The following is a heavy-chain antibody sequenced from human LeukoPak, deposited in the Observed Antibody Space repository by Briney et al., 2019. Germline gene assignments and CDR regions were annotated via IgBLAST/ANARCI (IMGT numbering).Heavy chain of an antibody. V-gene: IGHV3-33*08. CDR1: GFTFSTYG. J-gene: IGHJ6*02. CDR3: ARDYEASYQLLYYYYYYGMDV. CDR2: IWYDGSNK. D-gene: IGHD2-2*01. Sequence: GGSLRLSCAASGFTFSTYGMHWVRQAPGKGLEWVAVIWYDGSNKYYADSVKGRFTISRDNSKNTLYLQMNSLRAEDTAVYYCARDYEASYQLLYYYYYYGMDVWGQGTTVTVSS.